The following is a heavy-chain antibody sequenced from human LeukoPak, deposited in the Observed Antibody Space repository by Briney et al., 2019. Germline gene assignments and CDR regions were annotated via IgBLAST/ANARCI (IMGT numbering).Heavy chain of an antibody. J-gene: IGHJ4*02. CDR2: ISSSSSYI. Sequence: PGGSLRLSCAASGFTFSSYSMNWVRQAPGKGLEWVSSISSSSSYIYYADSVKGRFTISRDNAKNSLYLQMNSLRAEDTAMYYCARVAVTAPGAFDYWGQGTLVTVSS. V-gene: IGHV3-21*01. CDR3: ARVAVTAPGAFDY. CDR1: GFTFSSYS. D-gene: IGHD2-21*02.